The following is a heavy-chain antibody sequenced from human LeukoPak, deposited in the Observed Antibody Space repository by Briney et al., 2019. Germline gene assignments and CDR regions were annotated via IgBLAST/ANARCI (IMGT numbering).Heavy chain of an antibody. V-gene: IGHV3-49*04. J-gene: IGHJ4*02. CDR3: TRDLPHAQSGSYYPGN. D-gene: IGHD1-26*01. CDR1: GFTFSSYS. Sequence: GGSLRLSCAASGFTFSSYSMNWVRQAPGKGLEWVGFIRSKAYGGTTEYAASVKGRFTISRDDSKSIAYLQMNSLKTEDTAVYYCTRDLPHAQSGSYYPGNWAQGTLVTVSS. CDR2: IRSKAYGGTT.